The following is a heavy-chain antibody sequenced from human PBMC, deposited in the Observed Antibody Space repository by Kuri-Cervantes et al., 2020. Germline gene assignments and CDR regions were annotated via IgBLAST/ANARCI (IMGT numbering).Heavy chain of an antibody. D-gene: IGHD6-19*01. V-gene: IGHV3-7*01. CDR3: ARDRGSGWYAYYFDY. CDR1: GFTFSSYW. Sequence: GESLKISCAASGFTFSSYWMSWVRQAPGKGLEWVANVKQDGSEKYYVDSVKGRFTISRDNAKNTLYLQMNSLRAEDTAVYYCARDRGSGWYAYYFDYWGQGTTVTVSS. CDR2: VKQDGSEK. J-gene: IGHJ4*03.